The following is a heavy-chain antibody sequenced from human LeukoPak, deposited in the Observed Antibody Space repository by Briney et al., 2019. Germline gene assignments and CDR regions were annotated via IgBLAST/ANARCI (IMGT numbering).Heavy chain of an antibody. D-gene: IGHD2-2*01. Sequence: GGSLRLSCTASGFAFDEHGMSWVRQVPGKGLEWVSGINWSGGSRGYSDPVRGRFTISRDNAKDSLYLQMDSLRAEDTALYYCARAPITSPFYFDCWGQGTLVTVSS. CDR1: GFAFDEHG. J-gene: IGHJ4*02. CDR3: ARAPITSPFYFDC. V-gene: IGHV3-20*04. CDR2: INWSGGSR.